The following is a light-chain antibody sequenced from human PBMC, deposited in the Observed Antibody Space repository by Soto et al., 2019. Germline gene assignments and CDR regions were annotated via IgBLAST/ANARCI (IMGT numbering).Light chain of an antibody. V-gene: IGLV2-23*01. CDR3: CSYAGDSTWV. CDR1: SSDVGSYNL. CDR2: EDS. J-gene: IGLJ3*02. Sequence: QSVLTQPASVSGSPGQAITISCTGTSSDVGSYNLGSWYQQYPGKAPKLMIYEDSKRPSGVSNRFSGSKSGNTASLTISGLQAEDEADYYCCSYAGDSTWVFGGGTKLTVL.